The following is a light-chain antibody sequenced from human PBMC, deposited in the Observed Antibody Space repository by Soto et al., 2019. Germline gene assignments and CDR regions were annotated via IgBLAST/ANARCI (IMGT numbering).Light chain of an antibody. Sequence: DLQMTQSPSAMSASVGDRVTITCRASQDISNFLAWFQQKPGKVPQRLIYSVSSLQSGVPSRFSGSGSGTEFTLTISSLQPEDFATYYCLQHNTYPWTFGQGTKVEIK. CDR3: LQHNTYPWT. CDR1: QDISNF. CDR2: SVS. J-gene: IGKJ1*01. V-gene: IGKV1-17*03.